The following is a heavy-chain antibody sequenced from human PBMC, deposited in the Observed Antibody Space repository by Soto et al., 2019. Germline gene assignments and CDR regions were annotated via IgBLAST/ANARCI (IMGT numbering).Heavy chain of an antibody. CDR3: AREVPITMFGVVIIPSGYYYYGMDV. V-gene: IGHV1-18*01. CDR2: ISAYNGNT. CDR1: GYTFTSYG. Sequence: ASVKVSCKASGYTFTSYGISWVRQAPGQGLEWMGWISAYNGNTNYAQKLQGRVTMTTDTSTSTAYMELRSLRSDDTAVYYCAREVPITMFGVVIIPSGYYYYGMDVWGQGTTVTVSS. J-gene: IGHJ6*02. D-gene: IGHD3-3*01.